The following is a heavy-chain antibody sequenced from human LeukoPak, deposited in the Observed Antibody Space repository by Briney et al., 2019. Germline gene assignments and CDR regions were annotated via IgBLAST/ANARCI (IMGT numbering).Heavy chain of an antibody. CDR2: IYYSGST. CDR3: ARADV. V-gene: IGHV4-59*08. Sequence: PSETLSLTCTVSGGSITNYYWSWIRQPPGKGLEWIGHIYYSGSTNYNPSLKSRVTISVDTSKNQFSLKLSSVTAADTAVYYCARADVWGQGTTVTVSS. J-gene: IGHJ6*02. CDR1: GGSITNYY.